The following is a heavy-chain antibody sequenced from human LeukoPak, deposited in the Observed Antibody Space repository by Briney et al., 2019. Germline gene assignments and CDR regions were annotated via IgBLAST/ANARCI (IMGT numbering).Heavy chain of an antibody. D-gene: IGHD3-9*01. CDR3: ARGGTPTYYDIFTEGGAYFDY. CDR2: SNHSGST. Sequence: SETLSLTCAVYGRSFIGYYWSWIRQPPGKGLEWIGESNHSGSTNYNPSLKSRVTISVDTSKNQFSLKLSSVTAADTAVYYCARGGTPTYYDIFTEGGAYFDYWGQGTLITVSS. J-gene: IGHJ4*02. V-gene: IGHV4-34*01. CDR1: GRSFIGYY.